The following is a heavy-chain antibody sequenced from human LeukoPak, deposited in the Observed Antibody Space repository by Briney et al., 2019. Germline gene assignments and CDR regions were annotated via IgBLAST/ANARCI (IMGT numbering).Heavy chain of an antibody. V-gene: IGHV3-48*02. D-gene: IGHD4-23*01. CDR2: ISSSGKTI. J-gene: IGHJ4*02. CDR3: AREGPVVRGSEVDY. Sequence: GGSLRLSCAASGFTFSAYPMNWVRQAPGKGLEWVSYISSSGKTIYYADSVKGRFAISRDNAKNSLYLQLNSLRDEDTAVYYCAREGPVVRGSEVDYWAREPWSPSPQ. CDR1: GFTFSAYP.